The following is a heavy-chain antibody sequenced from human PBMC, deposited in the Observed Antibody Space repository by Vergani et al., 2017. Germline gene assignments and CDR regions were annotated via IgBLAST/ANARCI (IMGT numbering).Heavy chain of an antibody. CDR3: ARSLNYYSYYGMDV. J-gene: IGHJ6*02. Sequence: EVQLVESGGGLVQPGGSLRLSCAASGFTFNNYWMNWVRQAPGKGLEWVANIRHDGSEEYYVDSVKGRFTISRDNADTSLSLQMNSLRAEDTALYYCARSLNYYSYYGMDVWGQGTTVTVSS. CDR1: GFTFNNYW. CDR2: IRHDGSEE. V-gene: IGHV3-7*01.